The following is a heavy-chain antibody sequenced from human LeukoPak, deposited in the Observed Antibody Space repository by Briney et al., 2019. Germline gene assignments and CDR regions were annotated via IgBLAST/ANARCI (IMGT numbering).Heavy chain of an antibody. V-gene: IGHV4-34*01. CDR2: INHSGST. Sequence: TSETLSLTCAVYGGSFSGYYWSWIRQPPGKGLEWIGEINHSGSTNYNPSLKSRVTISVDTSKNQFSLKLSSVTAADTAVYYCARRRSGWYSLAYFQHWGQGTLVTVSS. D-gene: IGHD6-19*01. CDR3: ARRRSGWYSLAYFQH. CDR1: GGSFSGYY. J-gene: IGHJ1*01.